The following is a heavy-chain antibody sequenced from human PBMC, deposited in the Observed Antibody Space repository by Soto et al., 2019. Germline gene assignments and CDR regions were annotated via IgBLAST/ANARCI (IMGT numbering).Heavy chain of an antibody. CDR3: AREGRGYCTNGVCPDEYYYYGMDV. CDR1: GYTFTSYY. D-gene: IGHD2-8*01. Sequence: ASVKVSCKASGYTFTSYYMHWVRQAPGQGLEWMGIINPSGGSTSYAQKFQGRVTMTRDTSTSTVYMELSSLRSEDTAVYYCAREGRGYCTNGVCPDEYYYYGMDVWGQGTTVTVSS. CDR2: INPSGGST. J-gene: IGHJ6*02. V-gene: IGHV1-46*01.